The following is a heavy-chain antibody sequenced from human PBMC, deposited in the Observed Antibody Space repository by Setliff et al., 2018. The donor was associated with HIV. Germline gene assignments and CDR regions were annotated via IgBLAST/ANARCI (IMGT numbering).Heavy chain of an antibody. D-gene: IGHD3-3*01. Sequence: GESLKISCEASGFTFSTYSMNWVRQAPGKGLEWVSSISSSSRSKYYADSVKGRFTISRDNAKNSLYLQMNSLTAEDTVVYYCARDVSWRVRTYIDYWGQGALVTVSS. V-gene: IGHV3-21*01. J-gene: IGHJ4*02. CDR2: ISSSSRSK. CDR1: GFTFSTYS. CDR3: ARDVSWRVRTYIDY.